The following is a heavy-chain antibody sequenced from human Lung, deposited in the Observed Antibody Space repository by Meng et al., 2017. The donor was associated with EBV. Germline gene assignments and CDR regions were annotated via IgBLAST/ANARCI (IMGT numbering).Heavy chain of an antibody. CDR1: GGSISSGGHY. J-gene: IGHJ4*02. V-gene: IGHV4-31*03. CDR2: IYYSGST. D-gene: IGHD3-22*01. CDR3: ARGLWYYDRGGYFDN. Sequence: VQLQESGPGLVKPSQTLSLICTVSGGSISSGGHYWSWIRQHPEKGLEWIGYIYYSGSTYYKPSLKSRLTISVDTSKNQLSLRLSSVTAADTAVYYCARGLWYYDRGGYFDNWGRGTLVTVSS.